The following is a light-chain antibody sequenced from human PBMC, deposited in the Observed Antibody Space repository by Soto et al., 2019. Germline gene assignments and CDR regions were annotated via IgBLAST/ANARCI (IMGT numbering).Light chain of an antibody. Sequence: QSVLTQPPSVSGTPGQRVNMSCSGSSSNIGSKSVSWYQHLPQTAPKLLIYSNNQRPSGVPGRFSGSKSGTSASLVISGLQSDDETQYYCAAWDDSLNVLVFGGGTKVTVL. V-gene: IGLV1-44*01. CDR3: AAWDDSLNVLV. J-gene: IGLJ2*01. CDR2: SNN. CDR1: SSNIGSKS.